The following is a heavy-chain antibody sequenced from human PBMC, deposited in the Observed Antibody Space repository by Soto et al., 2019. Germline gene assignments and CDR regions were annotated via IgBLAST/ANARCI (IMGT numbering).Heavy chain of an antibody. J-gene: IGHJ4*02. Sequence: GGSLRLSCAASGFTFSSYGMHWVRQAPGKGLEWVAVISYDGSNKYYADSVEGRFTISRDNSKNTLYLQMNSLRAEDTAVYYCAKDLLSRIAVAGPDCWGQGTLVTVSS. D-gene: IGHD6-19*01. CDR3: AKDLLSRIAVAGPDC. CDR2: ISYDGSNK. CDR1: GFTFSSYG. V-gene: IGHV3-30*18.